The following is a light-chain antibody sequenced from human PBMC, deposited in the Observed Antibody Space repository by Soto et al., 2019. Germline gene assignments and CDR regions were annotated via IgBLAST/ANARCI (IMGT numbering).Light chain of an antibody. V-gene: IGKV1D-13*01. Sequence: AIPLTQSPSSLSASVGDRVTITCRASQGISSALAWYQQKPGKAPKLLIYDASSLESGVPSRFSGSGSGTDFTLTISSLQSEDFATYYCQQFNNYPFTFGQGTRLEIK. CDR3: QQFNNYPFT. J-gene: IGKJ5*01. CDR2: DAS. CDR1: QGISSA.